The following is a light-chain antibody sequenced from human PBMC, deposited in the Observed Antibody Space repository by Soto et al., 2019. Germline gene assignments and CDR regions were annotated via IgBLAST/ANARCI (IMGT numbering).Light chain of an antibody. CDR1: QSVSSSY. J-gene: IGKJ5*01. Sequence: EIVLTQSPGTLSLSPGERATLSCRARQSVSSSYLAWYQQKPGQAPRLFIYSASTRATGIPARFSGSGSGTEFTLTISSLQSEDFAVYYCQQRSNWPRSITFGQGTRLEIK. V-gene: IGKV3D-20*02. CDR2: SAS. CDR3: QQRSNWPRSIT.